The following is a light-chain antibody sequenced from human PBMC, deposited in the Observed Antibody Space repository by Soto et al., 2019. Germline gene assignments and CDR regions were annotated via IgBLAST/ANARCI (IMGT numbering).Light chain of an antibody. CDR1: SSDVGGYNY. J-gene: IGLJ2*01. CDR3: CSYAGSYTVV. Sequence: QSVLTQPRSVSGSPGQSVTISCTGTSSDVGGYNYVSWYQQHPGKAPKLMIYDVSKRPSGVPDRFSGSKSGNTASLTISGLQAEEEADYYCCSYAGSYTVVVGGGTQLTVL. V-gene: IGLV2-11*01. CDR2: DVS.